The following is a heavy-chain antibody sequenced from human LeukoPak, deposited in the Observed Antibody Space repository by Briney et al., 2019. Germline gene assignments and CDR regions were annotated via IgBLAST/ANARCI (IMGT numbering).Heavy chain of an antibody. Sequence: GGSLRLSCAASGFTFSSYNMNWVRQAPGKGLEWVANIKQDGSEKYYVDSVKGRFTISRDNAKNSLYLQMNSLRAEDTAVYYCARDGIIAQKGRSPNNYYYMDVWGKGTTVTVSS. J-gene: IGHJ6*03. CDR2: IKQDGSEK. CDR3: ARDGIIAQKGRSPNNYYYMDV. D-gene: IGHD1-26*01. CDR1: GFTFSSYN. V-gene: IGHV3-7*01.